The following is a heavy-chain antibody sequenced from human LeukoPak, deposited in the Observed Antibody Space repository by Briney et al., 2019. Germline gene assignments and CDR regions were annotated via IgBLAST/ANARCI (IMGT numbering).Heavy chain of an antibody. D-gene: IGHD2-2*01. V-gene: IGHV3-7*03. J-gene: IGHJ4*02. CDR1: GFTFSSYW. CDR2: IKQDGSEK. CDR3: AKRGSCTSISCLSTTLDS. Sequence: AGGSLRLSCAASGFTFSSYWMSWVRQAPGKGLEWVANIKQDGSEKYYVDSVKGRFTISRDNAKNSLYLQMNSLRAEDTAVYYCAKRGSCTSISCLSTTLDSWGQGALVTVSS.